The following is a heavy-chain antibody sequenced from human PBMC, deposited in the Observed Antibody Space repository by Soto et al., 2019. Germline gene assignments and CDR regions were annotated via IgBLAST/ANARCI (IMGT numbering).Heavy chain of an antibody. CDR1: GFIFSSYT. CDR3: AKGSIVVVTVIRPDDAFDI. V-gene: IGHV3-21*01. CDR2: ISSDSVYI. Sequence: EVYLVESGGGLVKPGGSLRLSCAASGFIFSSYTMNWVRQAPGKGLEWVSSISSDSVYIPYADSVQGRFTISRDNARNSLYLQMNSLRAEDTAVYYCAKGSIVVVTVIRPDDAFDIWGQGTMVTVSS. D-gene: IGHD2-21*02. J-gene: IGHJ3*02.